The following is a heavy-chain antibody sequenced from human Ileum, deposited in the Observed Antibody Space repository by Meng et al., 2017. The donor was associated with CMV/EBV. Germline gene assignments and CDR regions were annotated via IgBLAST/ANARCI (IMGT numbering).Heavy chain of an antibody. J-gene: IGHJ4*02. V-gene: IGHV4-34*01. CDR2: INQYGST. D-gene: IGHD5-12*01. Sequence: QVPIPQWGAGLLKPSVTLPLTRSRGGSFSPYTWSWIRQAPGKGLEWIGEINQYGSTNFNPSVKSRVTISRDTSKNQFSLRLNSVTAADAAVYYCVTADHHAIKYWGQGTLVTVSS. CDR1: GSFSPYT. CDR3: VTADHHAIKY.